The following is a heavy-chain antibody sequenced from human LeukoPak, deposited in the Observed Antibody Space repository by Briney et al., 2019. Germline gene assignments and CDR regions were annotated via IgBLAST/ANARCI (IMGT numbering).Heavy chain of an antibody. Sequence: SETLSLTCAVYGGSFSGYYWSWIRQPPGKGLEWIGEINHSGSTNYNPSLKSRVTISVDTSKNQFSLKLSPVTAADTAVYYCARYRAAKYYYYGMDVWGQGTTVTVSS. CDR2: INHSGST. V-gene: IGHV4-34*01. D-gene: IGHD3-10*01. CDR3: ARYRAAKYYYYGMDV. J-gene: IGHJ6*02. CDR1: GGSFSGYY.